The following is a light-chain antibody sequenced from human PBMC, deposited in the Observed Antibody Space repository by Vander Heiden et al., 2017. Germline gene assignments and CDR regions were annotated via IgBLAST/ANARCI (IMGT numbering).Light chain of an antibody. CDR2: GKN. Sequence: SSALTQATAVSVALGQTVRITCQGDSLRSYYASWYQQKPGQAPVVVIYGKNNRPSGIPDRFSGSRSGNTASLTITGTQAEDEADYYCNSRDTTGNHYVFATGTKVTVL. J-gene: IGLJ1*01. V-gene: IGLV3-19*01. CDR3: NSRDTTGNHYV. CDR1: SLRSYY.